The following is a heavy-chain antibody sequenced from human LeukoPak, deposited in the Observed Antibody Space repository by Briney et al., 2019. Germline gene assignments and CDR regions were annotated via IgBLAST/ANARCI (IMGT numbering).Heavy chain of an antibody. D-gene: IGHD6-6*01. CDR1: GGSIRSGDYY. V-gene: IGHV4-30-4*08. Sequence: SETLSLTCTVSGGSIRSGDYYWNWIRQPPGKGLEWIGYTYYSGSTYYNPSLKSRVTISVDTSKNQFSLKLSSVTAADTALYYCARESISGGWFDPWGQGTLVTVSS. J-gene: IGHJ5*02. CDR2: TYYSGST. CDR3: ARESISGGWFDP.